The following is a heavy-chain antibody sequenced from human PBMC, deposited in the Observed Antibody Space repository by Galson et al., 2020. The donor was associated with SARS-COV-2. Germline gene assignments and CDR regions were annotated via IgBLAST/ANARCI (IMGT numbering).Heavy chain of an antibody. Sequence: SETLSLTCTVSGGSISSGDCYWSWIRQPPGKGLEWIGFIFYSGSTYYNPSLKSRITISVDTSKNQFSLKLSSVTVADTAVYYCARKFYYDSTKTHFDYWGQGTLVTVSS. CDR1: GGSISSGDCY. CDR2: IFYSGST. D-gene: IGHD3-22*01. CDR3: ARKFYYDSTKTHFDY. V-gene: IGHV4-30-4*01. J-gene: IGHJ4*02.